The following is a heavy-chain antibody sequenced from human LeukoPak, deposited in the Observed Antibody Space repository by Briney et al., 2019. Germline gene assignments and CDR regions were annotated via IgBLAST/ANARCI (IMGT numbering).Heavy chain of an antibody. CDR3: ARDGVAAAGSYFDY. J-gene: IGHJ4*02. Sequence: PGGSLRLSCAASGFTFSSYSMNWVSQAPAKGLEWVSSISSSSSYIYYADSVKGRFTISRDNAKNSLYLQMNSLRAEDTAVYYCARDGVAAAGSYFDYWGQGTLVTVSS. CDR1: GFTFSSYS. D-gene: IGHD6-13*01. V-gene: IGHV3-21*01. CDR2: ISSSSSYI.